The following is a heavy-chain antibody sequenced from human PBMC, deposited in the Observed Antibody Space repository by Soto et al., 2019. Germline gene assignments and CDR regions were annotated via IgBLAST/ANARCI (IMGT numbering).Heavy chain of an antibody. D-gene: IGHD3-16*01. CDR1: GFTFSSHG. CDR2: ISYDGSKK. J-gene: IGHJ4*02. Sequence: GGSLRLSCAASGFTFSSHGMHWVRQAPGKGLEWMAVISYDGSKKYYVDSVKGRFTISRDNSKNTLYLQMNSLRAEDTAVYHCAKDRVESGLGEVDYWGQGTLVTVSS. CDR3: AKDRVESGLGEVDY. V-gene: IGHV3-30*18.